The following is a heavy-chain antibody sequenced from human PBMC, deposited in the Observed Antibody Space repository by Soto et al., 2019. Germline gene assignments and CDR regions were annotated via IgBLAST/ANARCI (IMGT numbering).Heavy chain of an antibody. J-gene: IGHJ4*02. D-gene: IGHD6-13*01. V-gene: IGHV3-30-3*01. CDR1: GFTFSSYA. CDR3: ARDVTGVGSKGYFDY. Sequence: GGSLRLSCAASGFTFSSYAMHWVRQAPGKGLEWVAVISYDGSNKYYADSVKGRFTISRDNSKNTLYLQMNSLRAEDTAVYYCARDVTGVGSKGYFDYWAREPWSPSPQ. CDR2: ISYDGSNK.